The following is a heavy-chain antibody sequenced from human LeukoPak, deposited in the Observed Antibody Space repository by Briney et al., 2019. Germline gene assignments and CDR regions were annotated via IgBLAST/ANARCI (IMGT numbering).Heavy chain of an antibody. D-gene: IGHD6-13*01. V-gene: IGHV5-51*01. CDR2: IYPGDSDT. Sequence: GESLKISCKGSGYSFTTYWIGWVRQMPGKGLEWMGFIYPGDSDTRYSPSFQGQVPISADKSITTAYLQWSSLKASDTAMYYCARPESSSYYYFDYWGQGTLVTVSS. CDR3: ARPESSSYYYFDY. CDR1: GYSFTTYW. J-gene: IGHJ4*02.